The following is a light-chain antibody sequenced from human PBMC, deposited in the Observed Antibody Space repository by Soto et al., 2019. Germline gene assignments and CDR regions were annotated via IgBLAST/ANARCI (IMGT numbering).Light chain of an antibody. Sequence: EIVMTQSPATLSVSPGERATVSCRASQSVDSNLAWYQQKPGQAPRLLIYDASKRATGIPARFSGSGSGTNFTLTISSLEPEDFAVYYCQQRRSWQVTFGQGTRLEI. CDR3: QQRRSWQVT. CDR2: DAS. V-gene: IGKV3D-11*02. J-gene: IGKJ5*01. CDR1: QSVDSN.